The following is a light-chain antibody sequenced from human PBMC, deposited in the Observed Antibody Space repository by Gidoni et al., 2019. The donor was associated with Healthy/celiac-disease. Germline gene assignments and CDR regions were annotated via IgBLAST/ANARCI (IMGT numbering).Light chain of an antibody. CDR3: AAWDDSLNGVV. CDR1: SSNIGSNT. Sequence: QSVLTQPPSASAPPGQRVTISCSGSSSNIGSNTVNWYQPLPGTAPKLLIYSNNQRPSGVPDRFSGSKSGTSASLAISGLQSEDEADYYCAAWDDSLNGVVFGGGTKLTVL. V-gene: IGLV1-44*01. CDR2: SNN. J-gene: IGLJ2*01.